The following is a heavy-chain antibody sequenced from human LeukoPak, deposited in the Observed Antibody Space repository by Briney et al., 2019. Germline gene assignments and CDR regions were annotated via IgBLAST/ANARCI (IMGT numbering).Heavy chain of an antibody. V-gene: IGHV4-4*07. Sequence: SETLSLTCIVSGGAIGNYYYWSWIRQSVGKRLEWIGRTHSSGSTNYNPSLRSRVTISIDRSKGQFSLQLASVTAADTAVYYCVRDLYHSTSGDYWNDFDVWGPGTKVTVSS. CDR1: GGAIGNYYY. J-gene: IGHJ3*01. CDR3: VRDLYHSTSGDYWNDFDV. CDR2: THSSGST. D-gene: IGHD3-3*01.